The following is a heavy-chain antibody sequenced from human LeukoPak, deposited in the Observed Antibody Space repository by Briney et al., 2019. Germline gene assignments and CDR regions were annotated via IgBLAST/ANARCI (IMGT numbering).Heavy chain of an antibody. D-gene: IGHD3-3*01. CDR3: ARGRLRFLEWKIGGLYYMDV. Sequence: KSSETLSLTCTVSGYSVSSGFYWGWIRLPPGKGLEWIGEINHSGSTNYNPSLKSRVTISVDTSKNQFSLKLSSVTAADTAVYYCARGRLRFLEWKIGGLYYMDVWGKGTTVTVSS. CDR1: GYSVSSGFY. CDR2: INHSGST. J-gene: IGHJ6*03. V-gene: IGHV4-38-2*02.